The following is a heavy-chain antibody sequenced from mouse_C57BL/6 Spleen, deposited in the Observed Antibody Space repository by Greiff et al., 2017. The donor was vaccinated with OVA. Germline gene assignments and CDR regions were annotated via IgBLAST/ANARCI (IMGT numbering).Heavy chain of an antibody. Sequence: VQLQQSGPELVKPGASVKISCKASGYSFTGYYMNWVKQSPEKSLEWIGEINPSTGGTTYNQKFKAKATLTVDKSSSTAYMQLKSLTSEDSAVYYCARWYDYDRFAYWGQGTLVTVSA. J-gene: IGHJ3*01. CDR3: ARWYDYDRFAY. V-gene: IGHV1-42*01. D-gene: IGHD2-4*01. CDR2: INPSTGGT. CDR1: GYSFTGYY.